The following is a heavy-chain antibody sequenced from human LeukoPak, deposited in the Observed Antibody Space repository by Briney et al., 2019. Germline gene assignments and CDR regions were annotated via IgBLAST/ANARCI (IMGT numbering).Heavy chain of an antibody. J-gene: IGHJ3*02. CDR3: ARDAELGEPFDI. Sequence: ASVKVSCKASGGTFSSYAISWVRQAPGQGLEWMGGIIPIFGTANYAQKFQGRVTITADESTSTAYMELRSLRSDDTAVYYCARDAELGEPFDIWGQGTMVTVSS. D-gene: IGHD1-26*01. V-gene: IGHV1-69*01. CDR2: IIPIFGTA. CDR1: GGTFSSYA.